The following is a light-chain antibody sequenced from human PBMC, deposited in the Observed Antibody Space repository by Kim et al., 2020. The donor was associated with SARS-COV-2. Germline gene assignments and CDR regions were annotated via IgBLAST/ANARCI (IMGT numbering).Light chain of an antibody. CDR3: LRFYSGAGL. CDR1: TGAVTSGEY. J-gene: IGLJ2*01. Sequence: PGETVTLTCDSSTGAVTSGEYPYWFQQKPGQAPRTLIYHTTNGHSWTPARFSGSLLGGKAALTLSGAQPEDEAEYYCLRFYSGAGLFGGGTQLTVL. CDR2: HTT. V-gene: IGLV7-46*01.